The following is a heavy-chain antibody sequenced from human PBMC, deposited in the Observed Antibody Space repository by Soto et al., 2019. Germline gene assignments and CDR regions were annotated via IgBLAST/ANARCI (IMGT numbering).Heavy chain of an antibody. D-gene: IGHD1-1*01. Sequence: QVQLVQSGAGVKRPGSSVKVSCKASGATFSGSAFSWVRQAPGQGLEWMGGITPTLGTTNYAQHLQGRVTITADEYTATSFMELTSLTSADTAIYYCARGCTTGATIEGFDYWGQGTLVTVSS. CDR2: ITPTLGTT. CDR3: ARGCTTGATIEGFDY. V-gene: IGHV1-69*01. CDR1: GATFSGSA. J-gene: IGHJ4*02.